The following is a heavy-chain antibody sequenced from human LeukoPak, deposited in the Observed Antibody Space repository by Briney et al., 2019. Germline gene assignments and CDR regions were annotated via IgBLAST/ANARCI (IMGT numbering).Heavy chain of an antibody. CDR2: ISGSGGST. CDR1: EFTFSSYA. CDR3: ANLGTQYYDILTGYYSPYDYYYGMDV. Sequence: GGSLRLSCAASEFTFSSYAMSWVRQAPGKGLEWVSAISGSGGSTYYADSVKGRFTISRDNSKNTLYLQMNSLRAEDTAVYYCANLGTQYYDILTGYYSPYDYYYGMDVWGQGTTVTVSS. J-gene: IGHJ6*02. D-gene: IGHD3-9*01. V-gene: IGHV3-23*01.